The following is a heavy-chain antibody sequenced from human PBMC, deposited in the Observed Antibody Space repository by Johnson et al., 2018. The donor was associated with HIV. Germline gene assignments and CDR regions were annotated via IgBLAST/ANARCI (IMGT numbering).Heavy chain of an antibody. Sequence: EVQLVESGGGVVRPGESLRLSCAASEFTFGDYDMAWVRVAPGKGLEWVSGINWSGASAGYADSVKGRFTISRDNGKNSLYLEMNSLRAEDTALYYCARATYYYDLSGYLTRPRAFDVWGQGTMVTVSS. CDR3: ARATYYYDLSGYLTRPRAFDV. CDR2: INWSGASA. J-gene: IGHJ3*01. CDR1: EFTFGDYD. V-gene: IGHV3-20*04. D-gene: IGHD3-22*01.